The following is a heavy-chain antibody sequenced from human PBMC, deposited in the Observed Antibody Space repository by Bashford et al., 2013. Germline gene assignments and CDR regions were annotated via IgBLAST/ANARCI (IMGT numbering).Heavy chain of an antibody. J-gene: IGHJ4*02. V-gene: IGHV2-5*02. Sequence: SGPTLVKPTQTLTLTCTFSGFSLRTSGPGVGWVRQPPGKALEWLAVIYWDDDKRYTPPLKSRLTITKDIAENQVVLTMTNMDPVDTATYYCAHTYGGENYFDSWGPEPGHRLL. CDR3: AHTYGGENYFDS. CDR1: GFSLRTSGPG. D-gene: IGHD4/OR15-4a*01. CDR2: IYWDDDK.